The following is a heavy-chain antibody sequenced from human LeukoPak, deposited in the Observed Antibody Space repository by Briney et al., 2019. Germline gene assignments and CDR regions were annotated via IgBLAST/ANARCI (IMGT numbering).Heavy chain of an antibody. J-gene: IGHJ6*02. CDR2: IYSGGST. CDR3: ARDRTHSSGLVLGYYYYYGMDV. Sequence: GGSLRLSRAASGFTVSSNYMSWVRQAPGKGLEWVSVIYSGGSTYYADSVKGRFTISRDNSKNTLYLQMNSLRAEDTAVYYCARDRTHSSGLVLGYYYYYGMDVWGQGTTVTVSS. V-gene: IGHV3-66*01. CDR1: GFTVSSNY. D-gene: IGHD6-19*01.